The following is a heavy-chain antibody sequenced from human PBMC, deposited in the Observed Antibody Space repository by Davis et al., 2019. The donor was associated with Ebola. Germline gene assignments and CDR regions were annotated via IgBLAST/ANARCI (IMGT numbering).Heavy chain of an antibody. D-gene: IGHD3-22*01. V-gene: IGHV3-11*05. CDR1: GFTFSVYY. Sequence: GESLKISCAASGFTFSVYYMSWIRQAPGKGPEWVSSISSSASYKNYADSVKGRFTISRDNSKNTLYLQMNSLRAEDTAVYYCAKDMESLVVVIYAFDIWGQGTMVTVSS. J-gene: IGHJ3*02. CDR3: AKDMESLVVVIYAFDI. CDR2: ISSSASYK.